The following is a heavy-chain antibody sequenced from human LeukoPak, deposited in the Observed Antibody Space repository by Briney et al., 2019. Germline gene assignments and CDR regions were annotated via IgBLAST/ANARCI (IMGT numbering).Heavy chain of an antibody. CDR2: IYTSGST. D-gene: IGHD3-22*01. CDR1: GGSISSGGYS. V-gene: IGHV4-61*02. J-gene: IGHJ5*02. CDR3: ARSYYYDSSARGGNWFDP. Sequence: SETLSLTCAVSGGSISSGGYSWSWIRQPAGKGLEWIGRIYTSGSTNYNPSLKSRVTMSVDTSKNQFSLKLSSVTAADTAVYYCARSYYYDSSARGGNWFDPWGQGTLVTVSS.